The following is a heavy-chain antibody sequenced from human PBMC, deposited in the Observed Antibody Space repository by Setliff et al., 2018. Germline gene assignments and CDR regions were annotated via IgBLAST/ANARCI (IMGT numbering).Heavy chain of an antibody. CDR3: RQAVVGRDVFDI. CDR2: INHSGSG. D-gene: IGHD1-1*01. Sequence: KTSETLSLTCNVYGGSFDTYYWSWIRQPPGKGLEWFGEINHSGSGDYNPSFKGRVTISVDTSKKQFSLTLTSVTAADTALYYCRQAVVGRDVFDIWGQGTVVTVS. J-gene: IGHJ3*02. V-gene: IGHV4-34*01. CDR1: GGSFDTYY.